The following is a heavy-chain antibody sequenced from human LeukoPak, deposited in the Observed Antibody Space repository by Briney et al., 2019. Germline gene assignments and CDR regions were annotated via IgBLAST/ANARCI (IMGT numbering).Heavy chain of an antibody. V-gene: IGHV3-21*01. J-gene: IGHJ4*02. Sequence: PGGSLRLSCAASGFTFSSYSMNWVRQAPGKGLEWVSSISSSSSYIYYADVVKGRFTISRDNAKNSLFLQMNSLRAEDTAMYYCAREGCSSTSCYEDYWGQGTLVTVSS. CDR1: GFTFSSYS. CDR3: AREGCSSTSCYEDY. CDR2: ISSSSSYI. D-gene: IGHD2-2*01.